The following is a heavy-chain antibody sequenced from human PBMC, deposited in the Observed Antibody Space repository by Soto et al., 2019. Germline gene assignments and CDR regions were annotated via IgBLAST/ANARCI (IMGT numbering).Heavy chain of an antibody. D-gene: IGHD6-13*01. V-gene: IGHV4-31*03. Sequence: QVQLQESGPGLVKPSQTLSLTCTVSGGSISSGGYYWSWIRQHPGKGLEWSGYIYYSGSTYYTPSLKSRVTISVDTSKNQFSLKLSSVTAADTAVYYCARDRAGALYFDYWGQGTLVTVSS. CDR1: GGSISSGGYY. J-gene: IGHJ4*02. CDR2: IYYSGST. CDR3: ARDRAGALYFDY.